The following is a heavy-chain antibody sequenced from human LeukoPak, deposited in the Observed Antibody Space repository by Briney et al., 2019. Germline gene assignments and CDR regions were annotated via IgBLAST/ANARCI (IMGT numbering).Heavy chain of an antibody. CDR1: GGSIFSYY. J-gene: IGHJ2*01. CDR3: ARRAYCDTSGYYPASGYFDL. D-gene: IGHD3-22*01. CDR2: IYSNGIT. Sequence: SETLSLTCTVSGGSIFSYYFNWIRQPPGKGLEWIGYIYSNGITSYNPSLRSRGTISIATSKNQFSLRLRSVTAADTTIYYCARRAYCDTSGYYPASGYFDLWGRGTLVTVSS. V-gene: IGHV4-4*08.